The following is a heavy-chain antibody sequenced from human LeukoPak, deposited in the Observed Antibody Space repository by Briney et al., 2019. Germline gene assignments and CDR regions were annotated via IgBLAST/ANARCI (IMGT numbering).Heavy chain of an antibody. CDR1: GGSISSSSYY. J-gene: IGHJ5*02. Sequence: PSETLSLTCTVSGGSISSSSYYWGWIRQPPGKGLEWIGSIYYSGSTYYNPSLKSRVTISVDTSKNQFSLKLSSVTAADTAVYYCARHGGGDFWSGYPPYWFDPWGQGTRVTVSS. CDR2: IYYSGST. D-gene: IGHD3-3*01. V-gene: IGHV4-39*01. CDR3: ARHGGGDFWSGYPPYWFDP.